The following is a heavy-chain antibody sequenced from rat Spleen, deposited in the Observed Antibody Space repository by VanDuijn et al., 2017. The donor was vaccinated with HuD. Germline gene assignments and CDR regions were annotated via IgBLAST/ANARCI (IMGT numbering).Heavy chain of an antibody. CDR1: GFNFNDYW. V-gene: IGHV5-20*01. CDR2: ISFDGTAT. Sequence: EVKLVESGGGLVQPGRSLQVSCAASGFNFNDYWMGWVRQAPTKGPEWVASISFDGTATYYRDSVRGRFTISRDDTKSSLYLQMDSLMSEDTATYYCTTMSNWFVYWGQGTLVTVSS. CDR3: TTMSNWFVY. J-gene: IGHJ3*01.